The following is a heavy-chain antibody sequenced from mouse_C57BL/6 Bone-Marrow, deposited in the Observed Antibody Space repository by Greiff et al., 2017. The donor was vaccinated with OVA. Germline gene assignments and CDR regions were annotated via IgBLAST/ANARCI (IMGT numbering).Heavy chain of an antibody. V-gene: IGHV1-22*01. J-gene: IGHJ2*01. CDR3: AREGDYYSKPLDFDY. CDR1: GYTFTDYN. D-gene: IGHD2-5*01. CDR2: INPNNGGT. Sequence: VQLKESGPELVKPGASVKMSCKASGYTFTDYNMHWVKQSHGKSLEWIGYINPNNGGTSYNQKFKGKATLTVNKSSSTAYMELRSLTSEDSAVYYCAREGDYYSKPLDFDYWGQGTTLTVSS.